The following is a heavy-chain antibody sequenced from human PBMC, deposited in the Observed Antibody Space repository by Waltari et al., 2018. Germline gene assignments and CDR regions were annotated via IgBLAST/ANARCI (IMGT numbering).Heavy chain of an antibody. J-gene: IGHJ3*02. Sequence: QVKLQESGPGLVKPSETLSLTCTVSGGSISSHYWSWIRQPPGKGREWIGYNYYRGSTNYNPSLKSRVTISVDTYKNQLSPKMSSVTAADTAVYYCASEPRRAAAGNTDDAFDIWGQGTMVTVSS. CDR3: ASEPRRAAAGNTDDAFDI. V-gene: IGHV4-59*11. CDR1: GGSISSHY. CDR2: NYYRGST. D-gene: IGHD6-13*01.